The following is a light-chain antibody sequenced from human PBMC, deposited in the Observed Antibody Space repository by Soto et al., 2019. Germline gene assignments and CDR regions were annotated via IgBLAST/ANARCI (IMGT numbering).Light chain of an antibody. Sequence: EIVMTQSPSTLSVSLLEIGSLCCRASQSVSSNLAWYHQKPGHPPRLLIYDASNRATGIPARFSGRGSGTEFTLTITSLRPEDFGVYYCQQYRFWPRTFGQGPKWIS. V-gene: IGKV3D-15*01. CDR3: QQYRFWPRT. CDR1: QSVSSN. CDR2: DAS. J-gene: IGKJ3*01.